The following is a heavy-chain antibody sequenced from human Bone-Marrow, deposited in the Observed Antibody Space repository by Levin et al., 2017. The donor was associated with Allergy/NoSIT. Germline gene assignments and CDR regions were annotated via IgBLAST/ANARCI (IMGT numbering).Heavy chain of an antibody. CDR3: AAEYYSDSSGFDY. J-gene: IGHJ4*02. CDR1: GFTFSTYS. V-gene: IGHV3-21*01. D-gene: IGHD3-22*01. Sequence: PGGSLRLSCAASGFTFSTYSMNWVRQAPGKGLEWVSSITYSSYDIYYADSVKGRFTISRDDAKNSLYLQMNSLRADDTAVYYCAAEYYSDSSGFDYWGQGTLVTVSS. CDR2: ITYSSYDI.